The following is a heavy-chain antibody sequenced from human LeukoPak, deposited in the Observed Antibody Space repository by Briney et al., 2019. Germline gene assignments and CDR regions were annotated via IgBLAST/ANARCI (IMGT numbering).Heavy chain of an antibody. J-gene: IGHJ4*02. CDR1: GYRFTSYW. CDR2: IYPGDSDT. CDR3: ARLGLYDTSGFYHPLDY. V-gene: IGHV5-51*01. Sequence: GESLKISCKGSGYRFTSYWIGWARQMPGKGLEWMGIIYPGDSDTRYSPSFQGQVTISADKSISTAYLQWSSLKASDTAMYYCARLGLYDTSGFYHPLDYWGQGALVTVSS. D-gene: IGHD3-22*01.